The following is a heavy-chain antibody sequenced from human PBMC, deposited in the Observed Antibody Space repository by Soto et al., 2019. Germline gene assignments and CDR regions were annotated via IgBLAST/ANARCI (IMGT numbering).Heavy chain of an antibody. D-gene: IGHD1-26*01. CDR1: SGSISSTSSC. J-gene: IGHJ6*02. CDR2: IYYDGTT. Sequence: PETLSLTCTVSSGSISSTSSCCAWIRHTPGKGREWSGAIYYDGTTYYTDALKSRASTSDDTSNNQFTLKLKHVTAEYTAVYFCARQGRNTKIGLVKHYPADFWGPGTAVTLSS. CDR3: ARQGRNTKIGLVKHYPADF. V-gene: IGHV4-39*01.